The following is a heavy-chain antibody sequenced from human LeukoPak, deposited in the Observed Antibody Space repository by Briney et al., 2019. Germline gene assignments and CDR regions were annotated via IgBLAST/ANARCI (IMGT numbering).Heavy chain of an antibody. D-gene: IGHD3-10*01. Sequence: GASVKVSCKASGYTFTGYYMHWVRQAPGQGLEWMGWINPNSGGTNYAQKFQGWVTMTRDTSKNQFSLKLSSVTAADTAVYYCARSGPYLPYGSGRGTRPNWFDPWGQGTLVTVSS. CDR2: INPNSGGT. V-gene: IGHV1-2*04. CDR3: ARSGPYLPYGSGRGTRPNWFDP. CDR1: GYTFTGYY. J-gene: IGHJ5*02.